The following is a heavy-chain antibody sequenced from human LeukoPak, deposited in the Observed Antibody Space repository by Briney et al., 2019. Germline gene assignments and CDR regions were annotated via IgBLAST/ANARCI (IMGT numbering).Heavy chain of an antibody. J-gene: IGHJ4*02. CDR1: GFTFDDYA. D-gene: IGHD2-15*01. CDR3: ATSRGGKRGENYFDY. CDR2: ISWNSGSI. Sequence: PGRSLRLSCAASGFTFDDYAMHWVRQAPGKGLEWVSGISWNSGSIGYADSVKGRFTISRDNAKNSLCLQMNSLRAEDTALYYCATSRGGKRGENYFDYWGQGTLVTVSS. V-gene: IGHV3-9*01.